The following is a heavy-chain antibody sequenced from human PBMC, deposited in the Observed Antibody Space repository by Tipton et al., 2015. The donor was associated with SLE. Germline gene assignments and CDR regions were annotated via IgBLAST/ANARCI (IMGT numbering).Heavy chain of an antibody. CDR2: IAYPGSNK. D-gene: IGHD4-23*01. CDR3: ARDGHDYGGNYDY. CDR1: GFTFSDHY. Sequence: SLRLSCAASGFTFSDHYMTWIRQAPGKGLEWVAVIAYPGSNKFYADSVKGRFTISRDNSQSTLYLEMNSLRAEDTAVYYCARDGHDYGGNYDYWGQGTLVTVSS. V-gene: IGHV3-30-3*01. J-gene: IGHJ4*02.